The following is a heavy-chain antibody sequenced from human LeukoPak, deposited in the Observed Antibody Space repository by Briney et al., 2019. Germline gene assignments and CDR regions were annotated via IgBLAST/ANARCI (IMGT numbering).Heavy chain of an antibody. J-gene: IGHJ4*02. D-gene: IGHD6-13*01. CDR3: ARELGHGSCFDY. CDR1: GFTFSSYW. V-gene: IGHV3-7*01. Sequence: GGSLRLSCAASGFTFSSYWISWVRQAPGKGLEWVAHIKQDGSEKYYVDSVKGRFTISRDNAKNSLYLQMNSLRAEDTAVYYCARELGHGSCFDYWGQGTLVTVSS. CDR2: IKQDGSEK.